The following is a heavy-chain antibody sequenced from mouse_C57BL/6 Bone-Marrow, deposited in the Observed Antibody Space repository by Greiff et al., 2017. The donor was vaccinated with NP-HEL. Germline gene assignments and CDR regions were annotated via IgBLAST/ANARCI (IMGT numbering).Heavy chain of an antibody. CDR1: GFTFSSYA. D-gene: IGHD1-1*01. Sequence: EVQRVESGEGLVKPGGSLKLSCAASGFTFSSYAMSWVRQTPEKRLEWVAYISSGGDYIYYADTVKGRFTISRDNARNTLYLQMSSLKSEDTAMYYCTRVIITTVVAPFDYWGQGTTLTVSS. V-gene: IGHV5-9-1*02. CDR3: TRVIITTVVAPFDY. CDR2: ISSGGDYI. J-gene: IGHJ2*01.